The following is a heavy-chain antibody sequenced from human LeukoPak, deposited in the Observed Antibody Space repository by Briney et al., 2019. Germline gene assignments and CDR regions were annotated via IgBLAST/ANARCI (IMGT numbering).Heavy chain of an antibody. V-gene: IGHV3-23*01. CDR3: GKLTKLTSSGWYGH. CDR2: ISGSGVST. CDR1: GLTFSTYA. Sequence: PGGSLRLSCAASGLTFSTYAMSWVRQAPGKGLEWVSSISGSGVSTYYADSVKGRFTISRDNSKNTLYLQMNSLRAEDTAVYYCGKLTKLTSSGWYGHWGQGTLVTVSS. D-gene: IGHD6-19*01. J-gene: IGHJ5*02.